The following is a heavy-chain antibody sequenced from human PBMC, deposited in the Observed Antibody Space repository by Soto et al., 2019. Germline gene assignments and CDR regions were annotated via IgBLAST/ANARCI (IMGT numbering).Heavy chain of an antibody. V-gene: IGHV3-7*03. CDR2: IGQDGSKT. J-gene: IGHJ6*02. D-gene: IGHD5-12*01. CDR3: ARWRYYYYGLDV. CDR1: GFTFSSYA. Sequence: GGSLRLSCAASGFTFSSYAMSWVRQAPGKGLEWVANIGQDGSKTYYVDSVKGRFTISRDNTKNSVYLQMDNLRAEDTAVYFCARWRYYYYGLDVWGQGTAVTVSS.